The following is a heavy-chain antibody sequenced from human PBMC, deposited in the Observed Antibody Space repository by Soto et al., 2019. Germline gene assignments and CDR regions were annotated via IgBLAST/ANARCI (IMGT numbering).Heavy chain of an antibody. J-gene: IGHJ4*02. CDR1: GGSISSYY. D-gene: IGHD3-3*01. V-gene: IGHV4-59*01. CDR2: IYYSGST. Sequence: SETLSLTCTVSGGSISSYYWSWIRQPPGKGLEWIGYIYYSGSTNYNPSLKSRVTISVDTSKNQFSLKLSSVTAADTAVYYCARAPPAIFGVVIYYFDYWGQGTLVTVSS. CDR3: ARAPPAIFGVVIYYFDY.